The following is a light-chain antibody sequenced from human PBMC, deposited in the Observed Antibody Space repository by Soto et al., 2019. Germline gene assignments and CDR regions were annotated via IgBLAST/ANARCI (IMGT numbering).Light chain of an antibody. CDR3: QQYYSSPVT. CDR2: WAS. J-gene: IGKJ5*01. Sequence: IVMTQSPASLAVSLGERATINCKSSRSLLYSFNNKNYLAWYQQRPGQPPKLFISWASTRESGVPDRFSGSGSGTDFTLTISGLQVEDVALYYCQQYYSSPVTFGQGTRLEI. V-gene: IGKV4-1*01. CDR1: RSLLYSFNNKNY.